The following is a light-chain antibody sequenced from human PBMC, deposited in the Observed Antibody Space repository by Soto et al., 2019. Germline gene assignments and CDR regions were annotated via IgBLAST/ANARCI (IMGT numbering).Light chain of an antibody. V-gene: IGKV2-28*01. CDR3: MQALQTPWT. CDR2: LGS. Sequence: DIVMTQSPLSLPVTPGEPASIACRSSQSLLHSNGYNYLDWYLQKPGQSPQLLIYLGSNRDSGVPDRFSGSGSGTDLTLKISRVEPEDVGVYYCMQALQTPWTFGQGTKVEIK. CDR1: QSLLHSNGYNY. J-gene: IGKJ1*01.